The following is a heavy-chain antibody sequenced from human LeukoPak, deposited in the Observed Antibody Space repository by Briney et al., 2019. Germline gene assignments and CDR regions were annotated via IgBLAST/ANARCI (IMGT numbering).Heavy chain of an antibody. CDR2: ISYDGSNK. D-gene: IGHD2-2*01. CDR3: ARGQCSSPSCRYFDY. J-gene: IGHJ4*02. V-gene: IGHV3-30*03. CDR1: GFTFSSYG. Sequence: GRSLRLSCAASGFTFSSYGMHWVRQAPGKGLEWVAVISYDGSNKYYADSVKGRSTISRDNSKNTLYLQMNSLRAEDTAVYYCARGQCSSPSCRYFDYWGQGTLVTVSS.